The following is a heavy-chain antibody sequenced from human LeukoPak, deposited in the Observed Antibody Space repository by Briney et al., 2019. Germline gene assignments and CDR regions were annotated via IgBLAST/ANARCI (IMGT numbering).Heavy chain of an antibody. CDR1: GGSISSSSYY. V-gene: IGHV4-39*07. J-gene: IGHJ6*03. CDR3: ARGVPYYYYYMDV. CDR2: IYYSGST. Sequence: SSETLSLTCTVSGGSISSSSYYWGWIRQPPGKGLEWIGSIYYSGSTYYNPSLKSRVTISVDTSKNQFSLKLSSVTAADTAVYYCARGVPYYYYYMDVWGKGTTVTVSS. D-gene: IGHD3-16*01.